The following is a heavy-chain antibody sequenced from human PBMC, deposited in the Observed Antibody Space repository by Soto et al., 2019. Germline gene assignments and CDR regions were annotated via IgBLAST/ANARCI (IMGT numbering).Heavy chain of an antibody. D-gene: IGHD2-2*01. Sequence: ASVKVSCTASGYTFTSYAMHWVRQAPGQRLEWMGWINAGNGNTKYSQKFQGRVTITRDESTSTAYMELSSLRSDDTAVYYCAREDRDRETGLVPAAIDGMDVWGQWTTVTVSS. CDR1: GYTFTSYA. CDR2: INAGNGNT. V-gene: IGHV1-3*01. J-gene: IGHJ6*02. CDR3: AREDRDRETGLVPAAIDGMDV.